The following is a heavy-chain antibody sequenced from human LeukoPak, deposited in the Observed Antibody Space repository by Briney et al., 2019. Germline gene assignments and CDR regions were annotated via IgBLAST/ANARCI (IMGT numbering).Heavy chain of an antibody. Sequence: ASVKVPCKTSGYSENFYGITWVRQVAGQGLEWMGWISAQHGQTEYAPNSQDRVTMTTDTYTNTAYMELRSLRSDDTAVYYCARERRGIVVVPAAMSAYYYYMDVWGKGTTVIVSS. J-gene: IGHJ6*03. CDR2: ISAQHGQT. CDR3: ARERRGIVVVPAAMSAYYYYMDV. V-gene: IGHV1-18*01. D-gene: IGHD2-2*01. CDR1: GYSENFYG.